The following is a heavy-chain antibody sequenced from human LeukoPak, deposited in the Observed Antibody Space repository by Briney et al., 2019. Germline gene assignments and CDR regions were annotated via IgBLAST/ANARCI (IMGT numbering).Heavy chain of an antibody. V-gene: IGHV3-21*04. D-gene: IGHD6-19*01. J-gene: IGHJ3*02. CDR3: AKDRTDGIAVAGDAFDI. CDR1: GFTFSSYN. Sequence: PGGSLRLSCAASGFTFSSYNMNWVRQAPGKGLEWVSSISSSSSYIYYADSVKGRFTISRDNAKNSLYLQMNRLRAEDTALYYCAKDRTDGIAVAGDAFDIWGQGTMVTVSS. CDR2: ISSSSSYI.